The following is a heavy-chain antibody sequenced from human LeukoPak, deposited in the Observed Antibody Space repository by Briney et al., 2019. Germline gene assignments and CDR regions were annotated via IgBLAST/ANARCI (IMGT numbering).Heavy chain of an antibody. J-gene: IGHJ3*02. CDR2: IIPILGIA. CDR3: ARDRGIVVVPAATFAFDI. Sequence: SVKVSCRASGGTFSSYAISWVRQAPGQGLEWMGRIIPILGIANYAQKFQGRVTITADKSTSTAYMELSSLRSEDTAVYYCARDRGIVVVPAATFAFDIWGQGTMVTVSS. CDR1: GGTFSSYA. D-gene: IGHD2-2*01. V-gene: IGHV1-69*04.